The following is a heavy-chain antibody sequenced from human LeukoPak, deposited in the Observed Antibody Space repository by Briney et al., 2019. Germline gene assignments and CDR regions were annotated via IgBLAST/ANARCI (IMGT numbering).Heavy chain of an antibody. CDR2: INHSGAT. CDR3: ARGIYGVYYFDY. J-gene: IGHJ4*02. Sequence: KASETLSLTCAVHGESLSGYYWSWVRQPPGKGLEWIGEINHSGATNYNPSLKSRVTIAVETSKNQFSLRLSSVTAADTAMYYCARGIYGVYYFDYWGQGALVTVSS. CDR1: GESLSGYY. D-gene: IGHD4-17*01. V-gene: IGHV4-34*01.